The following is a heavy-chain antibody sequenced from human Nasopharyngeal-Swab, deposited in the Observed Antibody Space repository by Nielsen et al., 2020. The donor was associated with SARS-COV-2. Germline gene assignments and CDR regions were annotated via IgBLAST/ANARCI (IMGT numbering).Heavy chain of an antibody. D-gene: IGHD6-13*01. J-gene: IGHJ4*02. CDR1: GFTFSSYE. V-gene: IGHV3-48*03. CDR2: ISSSGSTI. Sequence: GGSLRLSCAASGFTFSSYEMNWVRQAPGKGPEWVSYISSSGSTIYYADSVKGRFTISRDNAKNSLYLQMNSLRAEDTAVYYCAREASIAAAGGEYYFDYWGQGTLVTVSS. CDR3: AREASIAAAGGEYYFDY.